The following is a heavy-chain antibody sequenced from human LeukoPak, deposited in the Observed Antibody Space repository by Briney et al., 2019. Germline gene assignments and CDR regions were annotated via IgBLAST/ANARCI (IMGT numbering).Heavy chain of an antibody. D-gene: IGHD4-17*01. CDR2: MNPYSGDR. CDR3: ARTTSLTASGYDY. Sequence: ASVKVSCKTSGYTFTTYHINWGRQATGQGLEWLGWMNPYSGDRGYAQKFQGRLSITSDTSISTAYMELSSPRSDDTAVYFCARTTSLTASGYDYWGQGTLVTVSS. CDR1: GYTFTTYH. J-gene: IGHJ4*02. V-gene: IGHV1-8*03.